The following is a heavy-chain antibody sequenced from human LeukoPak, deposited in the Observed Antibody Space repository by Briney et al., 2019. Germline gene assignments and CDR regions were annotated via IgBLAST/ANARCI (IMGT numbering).Heavy chain of an antibody. J-gene: IGHJ4*02. Sequence: PSETLSLTCAVYGGSFSGYYWSWIRQPPGKGLEWIGEINHSGSTNYNPSLKSRVTISVDTSKNQFSLKLSSVTAADTAVYYCARGPPLTYYYGSGSFLANWGQGTLVTVSS. D-gene: IGHD3-10*01. CDR2: INHSGST. CDR1: GGSFSGYY. CDR3: ARGPPLTYYYGSGSFLAN. V-gene: IGHV4-34*01.